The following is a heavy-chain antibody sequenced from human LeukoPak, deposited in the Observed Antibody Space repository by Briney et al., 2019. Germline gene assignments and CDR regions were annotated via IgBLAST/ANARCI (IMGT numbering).Heavy chain of an antibody. Sequence: EWIGEINHRVSTNSNPSLKSRVTISVDTSKNQFSLKLSSVTAADTAVYYCARGRSGRLVDYWGQGTLVTVSS. CDR2: INHRVST. V-gene: IGHV4-34*01. CDR3: ARGRSGRLVDY. J-gene: IGHJ4*02. D-gene: IGHD4-11*01.